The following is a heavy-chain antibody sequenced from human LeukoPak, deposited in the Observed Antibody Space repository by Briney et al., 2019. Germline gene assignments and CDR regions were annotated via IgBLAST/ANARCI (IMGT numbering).Heavy chain of an antibody. V-gene: IGHV1-8*01. CDR2: MSPNSGDT. CDR1: GYTFTSYD. D-gene: IGHD7-27*01. Sequence: ASVKVSCKASGYTFTSYDFNWVRQATGQRPEWMGWMSPNSGDTGYAQKFQDRVTMTRNTSISTAYMELSSLRPDDTAVYYCARGPPNWGYDYWGPGTLVTVSS. CDR3: ARGPPNWGYDY. J-gene: IGHJ4*02.